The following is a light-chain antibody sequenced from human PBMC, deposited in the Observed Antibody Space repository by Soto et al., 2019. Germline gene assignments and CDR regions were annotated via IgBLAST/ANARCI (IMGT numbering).Light chain of an antibody. V-gene: IGLV2-8*01. CDR3: SSYAGTPFV. CDR1: SSDVGGYNY. J-gene: IGLJ1*01. CDR2: EVN. Sequence: SALTQPPSASGSPGQSVTISCTGTSSDVGGYNYVSWYQQHPGKAPKLMIYEVNKRPSGVPDRFSGSKSGNTASLTVSGLQAEDEAYYYCSSYAGTPFVFGTGTKLTVL.